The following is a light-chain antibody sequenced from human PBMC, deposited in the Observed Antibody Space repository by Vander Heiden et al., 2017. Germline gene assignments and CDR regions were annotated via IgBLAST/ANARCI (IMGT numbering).Light chain of an antibody. V-gene: IGLV2-14*01. CDR2: EVT. Sequence: QSALTQPASVSGSPGQSITISCTGSTSYVGGYNYVSWYQQHPGKAPKLMIYEVTNRPSGVSNRFSGSKSGNTASLTISGLQAEDEAHYYCSSYITSSTPVIFGGGTKLTVL. CDR3: SSYITSSTPVI. J-gene: IGLJ2*01. CDR1: TSYVGGYNY.